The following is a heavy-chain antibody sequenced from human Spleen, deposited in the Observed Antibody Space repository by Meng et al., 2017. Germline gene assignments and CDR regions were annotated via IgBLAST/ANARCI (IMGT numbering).Heavy chain of an antibody. J-gene: IGHJ5*02. CDR1: GYTFTSYD. Sequence: RGHSGAEVNRPGASGKVSCKASGYTFTSYDINWVRQATGQGLEWMGWMNPNSGNTGYAQKFQGRVTITRNTSISTAYMELSSLRSEDTAVYYCVRSMIRGFNWFDPWGQGTLVTVSS. D-gene: IGHD3-10*01. V-gene: IGHV1-8*03. CDR3: VRSMIRGFNWFDP. CDR2: MNPNSGNT.